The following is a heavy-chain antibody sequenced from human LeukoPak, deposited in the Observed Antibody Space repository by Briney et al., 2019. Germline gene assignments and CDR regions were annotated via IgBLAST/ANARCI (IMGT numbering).Heavy chain of an antibody. D-gene: IGHD2-2*01. V-gene: IGHV4-30-4*01. CDR1: GGSISSGDYY. CDR3: ARDGRGYCSSTSCYEVDS. Sequence: PSETLSLTCTVSGGSISSGDYYWSWVRQPPGKGLEWIGYIYYTGSTYSNPSLKSRVTISVDTSKNQFSLKLSSVTAADTAVYYCARDGRGYCSSTSCYEVDSWGQGTLVTVSS. CDR2: IYYTGST. J-gene: IGHJ4*02.